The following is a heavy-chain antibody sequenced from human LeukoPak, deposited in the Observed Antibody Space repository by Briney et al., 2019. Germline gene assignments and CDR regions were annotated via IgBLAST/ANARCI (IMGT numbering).Heavy chain of an antibody. J-gene: IGHJ4*02. V-gene: IGHV3-21*01. CDR3: ARDPYSSGWTDY. Sequence: GGSLRLSCAASGFTFSSYSMNWVRQAPGQGLEWVSSISSSSSYIYYADSVKGRFTISRDNAKNSLYLQMNSLRAEDTAVYYCARDPYSSGWTDYWGQGTLVTVSS. CDR2: ISSSSSYI. D-gene: IGHD6-19*01. CDR1: GFTFSSYS.